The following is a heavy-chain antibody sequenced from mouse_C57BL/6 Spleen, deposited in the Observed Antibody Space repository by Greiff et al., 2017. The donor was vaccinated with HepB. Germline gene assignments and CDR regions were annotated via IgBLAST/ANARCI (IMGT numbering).Heavy chain of an antibody. CDR3: ARSGNYGSTFAY. CDR1: GYTFTSYW. V-gene: IGHV1-64*01. D-gene: IGHD1-1*01. CDR2: IHPNSGST. J-gene: IGHJ3*01. Sequence: VQLQQPGAELVKPGASVKLSCKASGYTFTSYWMHWVKQRPGQGLEWIGMIHPNSGSTNYNEKFKSKATLTVDKSSSTAYMQLSSLTSEDSAVYYCARSGNYGSTFAYWGQGTLVTVSA.